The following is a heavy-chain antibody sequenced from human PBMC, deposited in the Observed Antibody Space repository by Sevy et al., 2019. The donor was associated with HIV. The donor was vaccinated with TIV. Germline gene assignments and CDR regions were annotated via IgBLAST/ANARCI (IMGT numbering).Heavy chain of an antibody. CDR2: ISSSSTYI. V-gene: IGHV3-21*01. J-gene: IGHJ4*02. CDR1: GFTFSTYN. Sequence: GGSLRLSCAGSGFTFSTYNMNWVRQAPGKGLEWVSSISSSSTYIYYADFLKGRFTISRDNAKNSLYLQMNSLTAEDTAVYHCARDRLGGKFFDYWGQGTPVTVSS. CDR3: ARDRLGGKFFDY. D-gene: IGHD3-16*01.